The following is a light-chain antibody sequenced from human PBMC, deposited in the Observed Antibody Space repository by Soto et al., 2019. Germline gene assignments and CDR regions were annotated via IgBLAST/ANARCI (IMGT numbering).Light chain of an antibody. J-gene: IGKJ5*01. CDR1: QSLITRY. CDR2: GAS. Sequence: EIVLTQSPGTLSLFPGERATLSCRASQSLITRYLAWYQQKPGQAPRLLIYGASSRATGIPDRFSGSGSGTDLTLTISRLEPEDFALYSCQQYGTSPTFGQGTRLEI. V-gene: IGKV3-20*01. CDR3: QQYGTSPT.